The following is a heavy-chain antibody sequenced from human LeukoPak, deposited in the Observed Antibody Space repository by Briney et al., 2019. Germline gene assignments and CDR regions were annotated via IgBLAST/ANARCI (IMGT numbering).Heavy chain of an antibody. CDR1: GFTFSSYV. Sequence: PGGSLRLSCAASGFTFSSYVMHWFRQAPGKGLEYVSAISSNGGSTYYANSVKGRFTISRDNSKNTLYLQMGSLRAEDMAVYYCARESEYATATVDYWGQGTLVTVSS. J-gene: IGHJ4*02. CDR2: ISSNGGST. V-gene: IGHV3-64*01. D-gene: IGHD4-17*01. CDR3: ARESEYATATVDY.